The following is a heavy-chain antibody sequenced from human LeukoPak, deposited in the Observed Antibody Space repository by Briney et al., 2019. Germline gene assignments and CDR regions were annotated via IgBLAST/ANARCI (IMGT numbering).Heavy chain of an antibody. V-gene: IGHV3-33*01. CDR1: GFTFSSYG. CDR3: ARDPYDILTGPQHAFDI. Sequence: GRSLRLSCAASGFTFSSYGMHWVRQAPGKGLEWVAAIWYDGSNKYYADSVKGRFTISRDNFKNTLYLQMNSLRAEDTAVYYCARDPYDILTGPQHAFDIWGKGTMVTVSS. J-gene: IGHJ3*02. D-gene: IGHD3-9*01. CDR2: IWYDGSNK.